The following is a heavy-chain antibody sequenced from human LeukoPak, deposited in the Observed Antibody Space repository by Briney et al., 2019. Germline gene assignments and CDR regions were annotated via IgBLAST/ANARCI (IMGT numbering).Heavy chain of an antibody. D-gene: IGHD6-13*01. CDR2: IYNSGIT. CDR1: GFTFSSYW. V-gene: IGHV3-66*01. CDR3: AKGGSPDE. Sequence: GGSLRLSCAASGFTFSSYWMHWVRQAPGKGLVWVSIIYNSGITYYGDSVKGRFTISRDISRNTVYLQMNNLRADDTAVYYCAKGGSPDEWGQGTLVTVSS. J-gene: IGHJ4*02.